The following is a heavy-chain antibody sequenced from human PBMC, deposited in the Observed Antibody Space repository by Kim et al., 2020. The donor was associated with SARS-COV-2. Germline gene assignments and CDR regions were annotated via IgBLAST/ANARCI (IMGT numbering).Heavy chain of an antibody. CDR1: GITFSSYW. J-gene: IGHJ4*02. V-gene: IGHV3-7*01. CDR2: INDNGSKK. CDR3: ARRDNTGYYDY. Sequence: GGSLRLTCEVSGITFSSYWMSWVRQAPGKGLQWVAIINDNGSKKRYLDSARGRFTISRDNAKNSLYLQMYSLRPEDMAVYYCARRDNTGYYDYWGRGTLVTVSS. D-gene: IGHD3-22*01.